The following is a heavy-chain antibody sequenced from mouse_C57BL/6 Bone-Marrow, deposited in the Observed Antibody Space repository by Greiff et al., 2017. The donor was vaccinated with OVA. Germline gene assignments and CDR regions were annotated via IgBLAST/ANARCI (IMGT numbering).Heavy chain of an antibody. CDR2: ISDGGSYT. CDR3: AREGSIPYYFDY. Sequence: EVQRVESGGGLVKPGGSLKLSCAASGFTFSSYAMSWVRQTPEKRLEWVATISDGGSYTYYPANVQGRFTISRDKAKNILYLQMSHLKSEDTAMYYCAREGSIPYYFDYWGKGTTLTVSS. CDR1: GFTFSSYA. J-gene: IGHJ2*01. D-gene: IGHD1-1*01. V-gene: IGHV5-4*01.